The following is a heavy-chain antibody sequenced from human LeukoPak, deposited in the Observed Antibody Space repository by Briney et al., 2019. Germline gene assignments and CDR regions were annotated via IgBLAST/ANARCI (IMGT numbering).Heavy chain of an antibody. CDR1: GYSISSGYY. CDR2: IYHSGST. J-gene: IGHJ4*02. CDR3: ARDAYSGYENY. Sequence: PSGTLSLTCTVSGYSISSGYYWGWIRQPPGKGLEWIGSIYHSGSTYYNPSLKSRVTISVDTSKNQFSLKLSSVTAADTAVYYCARDAYSGYENYWGQGTLVTVSS. D-gene: IGHD5-12*01. V-gene: IGHV4-38-2*02.